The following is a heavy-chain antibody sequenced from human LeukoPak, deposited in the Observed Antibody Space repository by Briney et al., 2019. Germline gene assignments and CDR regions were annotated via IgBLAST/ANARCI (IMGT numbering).Heavy chain of an antibody. CDR1: GGSFSGYY. Sequence: SETLSLTCAVSGGSFSGYYWTWIRQPPGKGLEWIGEINHSGNANYNPSLKSRVTISLDMSENHFSLKLTSVTAADTAVYYCARRGDSSGYYANWGQGTLVTVSS. V-gene: IGHV4-34*01. CDR2: INHSGNA. J-gene: IGHJ4*02. D-gene: IGHD3-22*01. CDR3: ARRGDSSGYYAN.